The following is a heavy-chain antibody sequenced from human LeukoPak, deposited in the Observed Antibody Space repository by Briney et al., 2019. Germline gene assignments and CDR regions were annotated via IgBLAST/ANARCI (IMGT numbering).Heavy chain of an antibody. V-gene: IGHV5-51*01. CDR3: ARSRHNWGINDAFDI. CDR2: IYPGDSDT. CDR1: GYSFTSYW. D-gene: IGHD7-27*01. Sequence: GESLKISCKGSGYSFTSYWIGWVRQMPGKGLEWMGIIYPGDSDTRYSPSFQGQVTISADKSISTAYLQWSSLKASDTAMYYCARSRHNWGINDAFDIWGQGIMVTVSS. J-gene: IGHJ3*02.